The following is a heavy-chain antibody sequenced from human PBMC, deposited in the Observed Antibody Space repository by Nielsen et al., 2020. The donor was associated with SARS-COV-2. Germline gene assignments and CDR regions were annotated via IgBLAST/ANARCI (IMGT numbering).Heavy chain of an antibody. CDR2: ISWNSGSI. J-gene: IGHJ4*02. CDR1: GFTFDDYA. Sequence: GGSLRLSCVVSGFTFDDYAMHWVRQAPGKGLEWVSGISWNSGSIGYADSVKGRFTISRDNAKNSLYLQMNSLRAEDTALYYCAKLPGEMAPFDYWGQGTLVTVSS. V-gene: IGHV3-9*01. CDR3: AKLPGEMAPFDY. D-gene: IGHD5-24*01.